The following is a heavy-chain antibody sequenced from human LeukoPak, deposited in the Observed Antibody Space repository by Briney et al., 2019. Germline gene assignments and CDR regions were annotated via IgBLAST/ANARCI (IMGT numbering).Heavy chain of an antibody. V-gene: IGHV3-23*01. CDR1: GFTFSTYA. CDR2: LSGSGAST. D-gene: IGHD3-16*02. CDR3: AKDGGRYRFDF. J-gene: IGHJ4*02. Sequence: GGSLRLSCAASGFTFSTYAMSWVRQAPGRGLEWVSVLSGSGASTHYADSVKGRFTISRDRSKNSVYLQMNSLRPDDTALYYCAKDGGRYRFDFWGQGTMVTVSS.